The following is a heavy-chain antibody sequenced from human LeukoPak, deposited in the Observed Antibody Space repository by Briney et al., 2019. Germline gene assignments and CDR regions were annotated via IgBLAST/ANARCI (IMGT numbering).Heavy chain of an antibody. V-gene: IGHV4-34*01. CDR2: INHSGST. D-gene: IGHD3-22*01. Sequence: SETLSLTCAVYGGSFSDYYWSWIRQPPGKGLEWIGEINHSGSTNYNPSLKSRVTISVDTSKNQFSLKVRSVTAADTAVYYCARERDFYDSSGSPSYWGQGTLVIVSS. CDR3: ARERDFYDSSGSPSY. CDR1: GGSFSDYY. J-gene: IGHJ4*02.